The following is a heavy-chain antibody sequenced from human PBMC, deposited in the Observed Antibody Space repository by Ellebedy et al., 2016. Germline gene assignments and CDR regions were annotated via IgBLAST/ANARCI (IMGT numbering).Heavy chain of an antibody. V-gene: IGHV3-72*01. J-gene: IGHJ3*02. Sequence: GESLKISXAASGFTFSDHYMDWVRQAPGKGLEWVGRTRNKANSYTTEYAASVKGRFTISRDDSKNSLYLQMNSLKTEDTAVYYCTTHSGSNVAFDIWGQGTMVTVSS. CDR3: TTHSGSNVAFDI. CDR1: GFTFSDHY. CDR2: TRNKANSYTT. D-gene: IGHD1-26*01.